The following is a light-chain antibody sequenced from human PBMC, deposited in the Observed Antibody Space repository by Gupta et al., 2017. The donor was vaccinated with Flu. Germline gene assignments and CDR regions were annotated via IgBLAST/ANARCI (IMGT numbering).Light chain of an antibody. CDR3: HQYSSYAT. Sequence: SPSTLSASVGDRVTITCRASQSISSWLAWYQQKPGKAPKLLIYKASSLESGVPSRFSGSGSGTEFTLTISSLQPDDFATYYCHQYSSYATFGQGTKLEIK. CDR1: QSISSW. V-gene: IGKV1-5*03. J-gene: IGKJ2*01. CDR2: KAS.